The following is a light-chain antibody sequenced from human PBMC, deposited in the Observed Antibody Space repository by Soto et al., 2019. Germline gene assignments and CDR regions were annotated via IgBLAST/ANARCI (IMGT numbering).Light chain of an antibody. CDR1: SSDVGTYDF. CDR3: CLYAVTFYV. CDR2: DVS. J-gene: IGLJ1*01. Sequence: QSVLTQSASVSGSLGQSITLSCTGASSDVGTYDFVSWYQQHPGKAPRLMIFDVSERPSGVPDRFSGSKSGNTASLTISGLQAEDEADYYCCLYAVTFYVFGTGTKVTVL. V-gene: IGLV2-11*01.